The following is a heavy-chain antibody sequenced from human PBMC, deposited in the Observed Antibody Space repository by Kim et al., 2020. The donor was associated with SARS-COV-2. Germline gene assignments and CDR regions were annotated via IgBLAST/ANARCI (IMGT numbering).Heavy chain of an antibody. J-gene: IGHJ6*02. CDR1: GFTVSSNY. CDR2: IYGGGST. D-gene: IGHD3-16*01. CDR3: ATSWGYNYYGIDV. V-gene: IGHV3-53*01. Sequence: GGSLRLSCAASGFTVSSNYMTWVRQAPGKGLDWVSIIYGGGSTYYADSVKGRFTISSDNSKNTLYLQMNSLRVDDTAVYYCATSWGYNYYGIDVWGQGTTVTVSS.